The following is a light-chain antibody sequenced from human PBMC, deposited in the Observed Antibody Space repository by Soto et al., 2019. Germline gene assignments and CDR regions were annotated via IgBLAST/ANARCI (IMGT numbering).Light chain of an antibody. CDR2: GAS. CDR1: QSVSSK. Sequence: EIVMTQSPATLSVSPGERVTLSCWASQSVSSKLAWYQQKPGQAPRLLIYGASTRATGIPARFSGSGSGTEFTLTISSLQSEDFAVYYCQQHNDWLRGVTFGPGTKVDIK. V-gene: IGKV3-15*01. J-gene: IGKJ3*01. CDR3: QQHNDWLRGVT.